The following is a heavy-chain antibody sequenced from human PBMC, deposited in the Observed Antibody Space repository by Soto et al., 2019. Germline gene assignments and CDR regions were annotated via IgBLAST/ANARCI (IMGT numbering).Heavy chain of an antibody. Sequence: GSLRLSCAASGFIFSHYAMSWVRQAPGKGLEWVSGIGGGGDDTNYADSVKGRFTISRDNSKNTLFLQMNSLRVEDTAVYYCAKDAVPRNDLWDYFEFGGQGTLVTVSS. CDR3: AKDAVPRNDLWDYFEF. CDR1: GFIFSHYA. J-gene: IGHJ4*02. V-gene: IGHV3-23*01. CDR2: IGGGGDDT. D-gene: IGHD1-1*01.